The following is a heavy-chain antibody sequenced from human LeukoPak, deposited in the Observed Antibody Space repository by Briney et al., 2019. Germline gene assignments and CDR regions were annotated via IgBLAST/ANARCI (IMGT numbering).Heavy chain of an antibody. CDR2: IYYSGCT. CDR1: GGSICIYY. Sequence: SETLSLTCTVPGGSICIYYSSCIRPPPRGGLEWIGCIYYSGCTNYNPSLKSRVTISVEKSIYQYALKLSSLPAADTAVYYCARSYGAQRACDYWGQGALVTVSS. J-gene: IGHJ4*02. D-gene: IGHD4-17*01. CDR3: ARSYGAQRACDY. V-gene: IGHV4-59*01.